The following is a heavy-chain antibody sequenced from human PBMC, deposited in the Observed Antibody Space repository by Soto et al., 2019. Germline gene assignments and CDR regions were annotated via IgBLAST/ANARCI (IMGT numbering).Heavy chain of an antibody. Sequence: QVQLVESGGGVVQPGRSLRLSCAASGFTFNNYGMHWVRQAPGKGLEWVAVIWNDGNGYYDANSVKGRFTISRDNTKKTLNLQMSTPRAEDTAVYYCARRQISPPTRGAASARGGIDVWCQGTTVTVSS. J-gene: IGHJ6*02. CDR3: ARRQISPPTRGAASARGGIDV. V-gene: IGHV3-33*01. CDR2: IWNDGNGY. D-gene: IGHD6-13*01. CDR1: GFTFNNYG.